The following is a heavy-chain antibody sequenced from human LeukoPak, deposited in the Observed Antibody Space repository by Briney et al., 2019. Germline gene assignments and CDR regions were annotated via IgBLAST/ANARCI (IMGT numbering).Heavy chain of an antibody. CDR2: INGGGGNT. V-gene: IGHV3-23*01. J-gene: IGHJ4*02. CDR1: GFMFNSYV. CDR3: AKSVVVITFRFDG. Sequence: GGALRLSCAASGFMFNSYVMSWVREAPGQGLEWVSAINGGGGNTYYADSVKGRFTISRDNSKNMVYLQMNSLRADDTAVYYCAKSVVVITFRFDGWGQGALVSVSS. D-gene: IGHD2-15*01.